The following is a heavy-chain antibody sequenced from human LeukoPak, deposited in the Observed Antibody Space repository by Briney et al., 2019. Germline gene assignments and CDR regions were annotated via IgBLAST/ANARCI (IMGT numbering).Heavy chain of an antibody. CDR2: ISSSSSYI. CDR3: ARDYSGYDFTPPSFDY. CDR1: GFTFSNYN. Sequence: PGGSLRLSCAASGFTFSNYNMNWVRQAPGKGLEWVSSISSSSSYIYYADSVKGRFTISRDNAKNSLYLQMNSLRAEDTAVYYCARDYSGYDFTPPSFDYWGQGTLVTVSS. J-gene: IGHJ4*02. D-gene: IGHD5-12*01. V-gene: IGHV3-21*01.